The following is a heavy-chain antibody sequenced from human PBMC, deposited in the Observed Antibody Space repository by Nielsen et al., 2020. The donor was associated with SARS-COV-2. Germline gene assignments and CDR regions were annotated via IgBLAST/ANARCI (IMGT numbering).Heavy chain of an antibody. D-gene: IGHD1-7*01. CDR1: GFTFSDYY. Sequence: GESLKISCAASGFTFSDYYMSWIRQAPGKGLEWVSYISSSGSTIYYADSVKGRFTISRDNAKNSLYLQMNSLRAEDTAVYYCARARTRGETFDYWGQGTPVTVSS. CDR3: ARARTRGETFDY. CDR2: ISSSGSTI. J-gene: IGHJ4*02. V-gene: IGHV3-11*01.